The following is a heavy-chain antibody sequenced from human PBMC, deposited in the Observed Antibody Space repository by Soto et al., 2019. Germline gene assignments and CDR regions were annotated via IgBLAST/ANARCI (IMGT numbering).Heavy chain of an antibody. Sequence: EVQLVESGGGLVQPGGSLRLSCAASGFTFSSYSMNWVRQAPGKGLEWVSYISSSSSTLYYADSVRGRFTISRDNAKNSLYLQMNSLRDEDTAVYDCASCLGLYGGHCTGGRENFWGQGTLVTVSA. V-gene: IGHV3-48*02. D-gene: IGHD2-8*02. CDR1: GFTFSSYS. CDR3: ASCLGLYGGHCTGGRENF. J-gene: IGHJ4*02. CDR2: ISSSSSTL.